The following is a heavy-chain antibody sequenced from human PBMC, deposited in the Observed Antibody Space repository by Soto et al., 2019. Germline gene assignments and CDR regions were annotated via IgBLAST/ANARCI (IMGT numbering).Heavy chain of an antibody. CDR3: VRARVDY. CDR2: IKEDGSEK. Sequence: VQLVESGGGVVQPGRSLRLSCAASGFTFSSYGMHWVRQAPGKGLEWVATIKEDGSEKYYADSLKGRFTISRDNAVSSLYLQVNSPRAEDTAVYYCVRARVDYWGQGTLVTVSS. CDR1: GFTFSSYG. J-gene: IGHJ4*02. V-gene: IGHV3-7*04.